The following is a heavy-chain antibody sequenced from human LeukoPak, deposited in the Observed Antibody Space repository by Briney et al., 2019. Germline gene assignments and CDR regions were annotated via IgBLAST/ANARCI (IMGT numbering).Heavy chain of an antibody. D-gene: IGHD7-27*01. CDR3: AGQGNRHWGFLAN. Sequence: SETLSLTCAVYGESFSGYYWSWIRQTPGKGLECIGEINHCGSASYNPSLKSRVIMSADTSKNQFSLRLRSVTAADTAVYYCAGQGNRHWGFLANWGQGILVTVSS. J-gene: IGHJ4*02. CDR1: GESFSGYY. CDR2: INHCGSA. V-gene: IGHV4-34*01.